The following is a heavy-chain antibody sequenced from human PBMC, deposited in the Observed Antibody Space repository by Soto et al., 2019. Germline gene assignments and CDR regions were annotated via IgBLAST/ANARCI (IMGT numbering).Heavy chain of an antibody. D-gene: IGHD1-7*01. Sequence: GASVKVSCKASGYTFTSYAMHWVRQAPGQRLEWMGWINAGNGNTKYSQKFQGRVTITRDTSASTAYMELSSLRSEDTAVYYCARTPASGTTVLYWLDPWGQGTLVTVYS. V-gene: IGHV1-3*01. CDR2: INAGNGNT. CDR3: ARTPASGTTVLYWLDP. CDR1: GYTFTSYA. J-gene: IGHJ5*02.